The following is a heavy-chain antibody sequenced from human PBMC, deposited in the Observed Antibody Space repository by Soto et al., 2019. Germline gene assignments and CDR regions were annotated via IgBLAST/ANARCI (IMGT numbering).Heavy chain of an antibody. D-gene: IGHD2-2*01. CDR1: GFTFSSYA. V-gene: IGHV3-23*01. CDR3: AKEESVVVVPAAVYYYYGMDV. J-gene: IGHJ6*02. CDR2: ISGSGGST. Sequence: GSLRLSCAASGFTFSSYAMSWVRQAPGKGLEWVSAISGSGGSTYYADSVKGRFTISRDNSKNTLYLQMNSLRAEDTAVYYCAKEESVVVVPAAVYYYYGMDVWGQGTTVTVSS.